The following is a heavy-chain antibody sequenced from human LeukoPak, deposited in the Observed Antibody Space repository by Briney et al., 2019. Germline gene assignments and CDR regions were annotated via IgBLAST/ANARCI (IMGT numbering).Heavy chain of an antibody. Sequence: SETLSLTCTVSGGSIDSYYWSWIRQPPGRGLEWIGYIYYSGSTNYNPSLKSRVTISADASKNQFSLRVTSVTAADTAVYYCARGWRDGYNFRYWGQGALVTVSS. D-gene: IGHD5-24*01. CDR2: IYYSGST. V-gene: IGHV4-59*08. CDR3: ARGWRDGYNFRY. CDR1: GGSIDSYY. J-gene: IGHJ4*02.